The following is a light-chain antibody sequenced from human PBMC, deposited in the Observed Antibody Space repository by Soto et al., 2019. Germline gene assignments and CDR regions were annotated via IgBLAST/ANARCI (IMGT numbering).Light chain of an antibody. CDR2: GAS. J-gene: IGKJ2*01. Sequence: EIVLTQSPGTLSLSPGERATLPCRASQSVGSYLAWYQQRPGQAPRLLISGASTRATGIPDRFSGSGSGTDFTLTISRLEPEDFAVYYCQQYGSSPYTFGQGTILEIK. CDR1: QSVGSY. CDR3: QQYGSSPYT. V-gene: IGKV3-20*01.